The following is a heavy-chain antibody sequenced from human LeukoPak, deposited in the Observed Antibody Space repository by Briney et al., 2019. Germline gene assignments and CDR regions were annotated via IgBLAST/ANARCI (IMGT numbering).Heavy chain of an antibody. CDR1: GFTFSSYS. Sequence: PGGSLRLSCAASGFTFSSYSMNWVRQAPGKGLEWVSSISTSSIYIYYADSVKGRFTISRGNAKNSLYLQMNSLRAEDTAVYYCARESVAVAGTVDYWGQGTLVTVSS. CDR2: ISTSSIYI. D-gene: IGHD6-19*01. J-gene: IGHJ4*02. V-gene: IGHV3-21*01. CDR3: ARESVAVAGTVDY.